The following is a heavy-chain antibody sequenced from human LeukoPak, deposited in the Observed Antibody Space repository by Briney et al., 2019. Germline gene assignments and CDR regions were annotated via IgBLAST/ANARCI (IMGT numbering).Heavy chain of an antibody. CDR1: GFTFSSYV. CDR2: ISSNGGST. CDR3: VKDYYDSSGYCGDAFDI. Sequence: HPGGSLRHPSSASGFTFSSYVMYWVRQAPGKGLEYVSTISSNGGSTYYADSVKGRFTISRDNSKNTLYLQMSSLRAEDTAVYYCVKDYYDSSGYCGDAFDIWAQGIMVTVSS. V-gene: IGHV3-64D*09. J-gene: IGHJ3*02. D-gene: IGHD3-22*01.